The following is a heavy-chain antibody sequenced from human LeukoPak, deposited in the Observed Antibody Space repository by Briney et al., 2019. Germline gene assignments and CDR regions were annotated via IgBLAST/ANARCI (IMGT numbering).Heavy chain of an antibody. D-gene: IGHD2-2*01. CDR3: ARDDAGCEYLDAFDI. CDR1: GYTFTGYY. CDR2: INPNSGGT. V-gene: IGHV1-2*02. J-gene: IGHJ3*02. Sequence: ASVKVSCKASGYTFTGYYMHWVRQAPGQGPEWMGWINPNSGGTNYAQKFQGRVTMTRDTSISTAYMELSRLRSDDTAVYYCARDDAGCEYLDAFDIWGQGTMVTVSS.